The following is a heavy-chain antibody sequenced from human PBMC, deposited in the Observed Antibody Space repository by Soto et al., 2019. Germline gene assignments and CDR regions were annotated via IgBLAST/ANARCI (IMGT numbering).Heavy chain of an antibody. J-gene: IGHJ6*03. V-gene: IGHV1-18*01. CDR3: ARARGDFWNGHHFYVDV. D-gene: IGHD3-3*01. CDR1: GYKFNSFG. Sequence: QVQLMQSGAEVKKPGASINVSCQASGYKFNSFGIAWVRQAPGQGLEWLGWISAYNGNTNYTQKLQGRVTLTTDTPTATAYRELRSLRADDAAIFYWARARGDFWNGHHFYVDVWGKGTTVIVTS. CDR2: ISAYNGNT.